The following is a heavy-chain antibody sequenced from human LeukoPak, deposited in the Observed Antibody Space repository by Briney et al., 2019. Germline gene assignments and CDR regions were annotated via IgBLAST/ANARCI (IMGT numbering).Heavy chain of an antibody. D-gene: IGHD2-15*01. CDR2: ISGSGTDT. J-gene: IGHJ4*02. Sequence: GGSLRLSCGGSGFTFSSYAMSWVRQAPGKGLEWVSAISGSGTDTFYANSVKGRFTISRDNPKDTLYLQMNSLRAEDTAVYYCAKGGGSSCYSPSDYWGQGTLVTVSS. CDR3: AKGGGSSCYSPSDY. V-gene: IGHV3-23*01. CDR1: GFTFSSYA.